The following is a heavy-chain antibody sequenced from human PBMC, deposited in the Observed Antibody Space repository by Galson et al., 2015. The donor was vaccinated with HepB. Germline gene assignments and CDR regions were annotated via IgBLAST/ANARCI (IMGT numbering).Heavy chain of an antibody. CDR3: ARGGGGDDY. V-gene: IGHV1-8*01. J-gene: IGHJ4*02. CDR1: GYTFTSYE. D-gene: IGHD3-16*01. CDR2: MIPNTGDT. Sequence: SVKVSCKASGYTFTSYEINWVRQATGQGLEWMGWMIPNTGDTGYAQKFQGRVTMTRSISISTAYMELHSLTSEDIAVYYCARGGGGDDYWGQGSLVTVSS.